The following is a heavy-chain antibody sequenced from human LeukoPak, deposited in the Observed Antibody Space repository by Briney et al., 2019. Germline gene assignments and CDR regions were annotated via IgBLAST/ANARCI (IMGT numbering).Heavy chain of an antibody. D-gene: IGHD2-15*01. CDR3: ARDHCSGGSCHWRFDY. V-gene: IGHV6-1*01. J-gene: IGHJ4*02. Sequence: SQTLSLTCAISGDSVSSNSVAWNWIRQSPSRGLEWLGRTYYRSKWYNDYAVSVKGRITTNPDTSKNQFSLQLNSVTPEDTAVYYCARDHCSGGSCHWRFDYWGQGTLVTVSS. CDR1: GDSVSSNSVA. CDR2: TYYRSKWYN.